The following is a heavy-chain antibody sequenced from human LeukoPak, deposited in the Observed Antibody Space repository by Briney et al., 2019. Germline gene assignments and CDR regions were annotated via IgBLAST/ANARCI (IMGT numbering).Heavy chain of an antibody. CDR1: GGSICRFF. J-gene: IGHJ4*02. CDR2: IDYSGST. V-gene: IGHV4-59*01. D-gene: IGHD1-1*01. Sequence: PSETLSLTCTVSGGSICRFFWGWIRQPPGKGLEWLGCIDYSGSTQYNPSLKSRVTISVDTSKQQFSLKLSSVTAADTAVYYCARNLELERNRWNYFESWGQGTLVTVSS. CDR3: ARNLELERNRWNYFES.